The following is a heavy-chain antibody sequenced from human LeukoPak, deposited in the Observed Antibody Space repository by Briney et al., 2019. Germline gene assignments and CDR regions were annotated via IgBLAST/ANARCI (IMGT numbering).Heavy chain of an antibody. Sequence: GGSLRLSCAASGFTFSSYAMHWVRQAPGKGLEWVAVISYDGSNKYYADSVKGRFTISRDNSKNTLYLQMNSLRAEYTAVYYCARDYCSSTSCYVRLDYYYYYYMDVWGKGTTVTVSS. CDR1: GFTFSSYA. D-gene: IGHD2-2*01. J-gene: IGHJ6*03. V-gene: IGHV3-30-3*01. CDR2: ISYDGSNK. CDR3: ARDYCSSTSCYVRLDYYYYYYMDV.